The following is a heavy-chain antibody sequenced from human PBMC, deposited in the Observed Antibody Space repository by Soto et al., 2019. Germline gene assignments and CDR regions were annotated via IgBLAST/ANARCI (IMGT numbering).Heavy chain of an antibody. J-gene: IGHJ6*02. CDR1: GFTFSSYA. V-gene: IGHV3-30-3*01. Sequence: PGGSLRLACAASGFTFSSYAMHWVRQAPGKGLEWVAVISYDGSNKYYADSVKGRFTISRDNSKNTLYLQMNSLRAEDTAVYYFANLEHGSGSYYGMHVWGQGTTVPVSS. CDR3: ANLEHGSGSYYGMHV. D-gene: IGHD3-10*01. CDR2: ISYDGSNK.